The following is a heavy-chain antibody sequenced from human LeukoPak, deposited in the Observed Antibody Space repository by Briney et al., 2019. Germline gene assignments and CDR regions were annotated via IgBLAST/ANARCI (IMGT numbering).Heavy chain of an antibody. J-gene: IGHJ5*02. V-gene: IGHV4-59*01. CDR3: ARASSGWYNWFDP. CDR2: IYYSGST. D-gene: IGHD6-19*01. CDR1: GGSISSYY. Sequence: SETLSLTSTVSGGSISSYYWSWIRQSPGKGLEWIGYIYYSGSTNFNPSLKSRVTISVDTSKNQFSLKLSSVTAADTAVYYCARASSGWYNWFDPWGQGTLVTVSS.